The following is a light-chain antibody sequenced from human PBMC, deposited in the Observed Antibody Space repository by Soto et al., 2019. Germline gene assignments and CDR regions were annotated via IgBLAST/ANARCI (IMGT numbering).Light chain of an antibody. Sequence: IVMTQYPATRSVSAGERATLSCRASQSVSSNLAWYQQKPGQAPRLLIYGASTRATGIPARFSGIGSGTEFTLTISSMQPDDFATYYCQQYQTYATFGQGTRLEIK. CDR3: QQYQTYAT. CDR1: QSVSSN. J-gene: IGKJ5*01. V-gene: IGKV3-15*01. CDR2: GAS.